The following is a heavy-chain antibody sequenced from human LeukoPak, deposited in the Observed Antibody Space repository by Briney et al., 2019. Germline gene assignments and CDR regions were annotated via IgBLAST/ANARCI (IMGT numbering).Heavy chain of an antibody. CDR3: AKLEFLEWLFEDHFDY. J-gene: IGHJ4*02. CDR1: GFTFSSYS. CDR2: ISSSSSTI. Sequence: GGSLRLSCAASGFTFSSYSMNWVRQAPGKGLEWVSYISSSSSTIYYADSVKGRFTISRDNSKNTLYLQMNSLRAEDTAVYYCAKLEFLEWLFEDHFDYWGQGTLVTVSS. D-gene: IGHD3-3*01. V-gene: IGHV3-48*01.